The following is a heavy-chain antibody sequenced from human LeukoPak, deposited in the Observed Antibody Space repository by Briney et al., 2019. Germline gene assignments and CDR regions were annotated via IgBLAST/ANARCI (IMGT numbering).Heavy chain of an antibody. D-gene: IGHD6-19*01. V-gene: IGHV3-23*01. CDR1: GFIFSRYG. CDR3: AKAVAGIWDFDY. CDR2: ISDSGGST. Sequence: GGSLRLSCAASGFIFSRYGMSWVRQAPGKGLEWVSAISDSGGSTYYADSVKGRITISRDNSMNTLSLQMNSLRAEDTAVYYCAKAVAGIWDFDYWGQSTLVTVSS. J-gene: IGHJ4*02.